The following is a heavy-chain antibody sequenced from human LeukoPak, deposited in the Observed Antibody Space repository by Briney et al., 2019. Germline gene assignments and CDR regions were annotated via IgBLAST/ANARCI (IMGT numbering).Heavy chain of an antibody. CDR1: GFTFSSYA. Sequence: HPGGSLRLSCVASGFTFSSYAMAWVRQAPGKGLEWVSKISGNSGGTCYADSVKGRFIISRDNSKNTLYLQMNSLRAEDTAVYYCAKFSVRGFWSGYYWFDPWGQGTLVTVSS. J-gene: IGHJ5*02. V-gene: IGHV3-23*01. D-gene: IGHD3-3*01. CDR2: ISGNSGGT. CDR3: AKFSVRGFWSGYYWFDP.